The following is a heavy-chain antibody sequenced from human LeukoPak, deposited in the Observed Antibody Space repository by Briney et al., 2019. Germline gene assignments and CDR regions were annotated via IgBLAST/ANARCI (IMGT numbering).Heavy chain of an antibody. CDR1: GFTFSTYW. CDR2: LNQDGSEK. V-gene: IGHV3-7*03. Sequence: GGSLRLSCAASGFTFSTYWMTGVRQAPGKGLEWVASLNQDGSEKYYVDSVKGRFTISGDNAQKSLYLEMKSLSAKDTAVYYCARAVTSTEGYWGQGTLVTVSS. CDR3: ARAVTSTEGY. J-gene: IGHJ4*02.